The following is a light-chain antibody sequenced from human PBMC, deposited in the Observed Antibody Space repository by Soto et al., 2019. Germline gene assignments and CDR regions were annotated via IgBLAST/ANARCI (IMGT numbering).Light chain of an antibody. CDR1: QTISTY. J-gene: IGKJ1*01. V-gene: IGKV3-15*01. Sequence: EVVMTQSPATLSVSPGDRATLFCGASQTISTYLAWYQQKPGQAPRLLINGASTGATGIPARFSGSGSGTEFTLTISRLQPDDFGVCYCQQYYRWWAFGQGTKVDIK. CDR3: QQYYRWWA. CDR2: GAS.